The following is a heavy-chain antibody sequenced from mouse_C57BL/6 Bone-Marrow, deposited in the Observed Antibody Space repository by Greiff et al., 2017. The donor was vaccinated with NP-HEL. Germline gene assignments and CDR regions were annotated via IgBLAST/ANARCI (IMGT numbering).Heavy chain of an antibody. D-gene: IGHD1-1*01. CDR3: ARYYGSSYYFDY. J-gene: IGHJ2*01. CDR1: GYAFSSYW. CDR2: IYPGDGDT. Sequence: QVQLQQSGAELVKPGASVKISCKASGYAFSSYWMNWVKQRPGKGLEWIGQIYPGDGDTNYQGKFKGKATLTADKSSSTAYMQLSSLTSEDSAVYFCARYYGSSYYFDYWGQGTTLTVSS. V-gene: IGHV1-80*01.